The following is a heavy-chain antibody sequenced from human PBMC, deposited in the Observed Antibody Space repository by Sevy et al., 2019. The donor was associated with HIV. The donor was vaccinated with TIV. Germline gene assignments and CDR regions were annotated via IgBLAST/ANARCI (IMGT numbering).Heavy chain of an antibody. D-gene: IGHD1-26*01. CDR2: VSPDGSDK. CDR1: GFTFSPYW. V-gene: IGHV3-7*01. J-gene: IGHJ4*02. Sequence: GGSLRLSCAASGFTFSPYWMTWVRLAPGKGLEWVANVSPDGSDKYYVDSVKGRFTISRDNAKNSLYLQMNSPRADDMAMYYCARGVGLDCWGQGALVTVSS. CDR3: ARGVGLDC.